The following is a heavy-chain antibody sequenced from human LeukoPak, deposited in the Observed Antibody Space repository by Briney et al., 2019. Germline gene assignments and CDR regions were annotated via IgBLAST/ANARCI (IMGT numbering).Heavy chain of an antibody. J-gene: IGHJ4*02. Sequence: GGSLRLSCAASGFTFSSYWMSWVRQAPGKGLGWVANIKQDESEKYYVDSGKGRFTISRDNAKNSLYLQMNNLRAEDTAVYYCARALDSSSSRYQAFEYWGQGTLVTVSS. V-gene: IGHV3-7*01. CDR3: ARALDSSSSRYQAFEY. D-gene: IGHD2-2*01. CDR2: IKQDESEK. CDR1: GFTFSSYW.